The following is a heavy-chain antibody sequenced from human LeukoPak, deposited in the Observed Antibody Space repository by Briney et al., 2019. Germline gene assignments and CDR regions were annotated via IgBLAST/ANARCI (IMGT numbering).Heavy chain of an antibody. Sequence: PGGSLRLSCAVSGFTFSIYVMHWVRQAPGKGLEWVALIWYDGSKKYFVDSVKGRFTISRDNSKNTLYLQMNSLRAEDTAVYYCAREGQTDAWYFDLWGRGTLVTVSS. V-gene: IGHV3-33*01. CDR1: GFTFSIYV. J-gene: IGHJ2*01. CDR3: AREGQTDAWYFDL. CDR2: IWYDGSKK. D-gene: IGHD2-8*01.